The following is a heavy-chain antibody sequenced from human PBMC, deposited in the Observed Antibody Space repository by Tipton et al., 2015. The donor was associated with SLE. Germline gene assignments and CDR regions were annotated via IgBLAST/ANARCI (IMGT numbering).Heavy chain of an antibody. CDR1: GYTFTSYD. Sequence: QLVQSGAEVKKPGASVKVSCKASGYTFTSYDINWVRQAPGQGLEWMGWMNPNSGNTGYAQKFQGRATMTRNTSIRTAYMELRSLRSEDTAGYYCASAGGYCSGGSCPVDYYYYGMDVWGQGTTVTVSS. V-gene: IGHV1-8*01. CDR2: MNPNSGNT. J-gene: IGHJ6*02. D-gene: IGHD2-15*01. CDR3: ASAGGYCSGGSCPVDYYYYGMDV.